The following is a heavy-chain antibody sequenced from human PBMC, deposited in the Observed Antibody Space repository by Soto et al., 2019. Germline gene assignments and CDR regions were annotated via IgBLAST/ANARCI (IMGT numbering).Heavy chain of an antibody. CDR2: INHSGST. V-gene: IGHV4-34*01. CDR1: GGSFSGYY. CDR3: ARAPRYSSSWYAEKAFQH. D-gene: IGHD6-13*01. J-gene: IGHJ1*01. Sequence: QVQLQQWGAGLLKPSETLSLTCAVYGGSFSGYYWSWIRQPPGKGLEWIGEINHSGSTNYNPSLKRRVPISVDTSKNQFSLKLSSVTAADTAVYYCARAPRYSSSWYAEKAFQHWGQGTLVTVSS.